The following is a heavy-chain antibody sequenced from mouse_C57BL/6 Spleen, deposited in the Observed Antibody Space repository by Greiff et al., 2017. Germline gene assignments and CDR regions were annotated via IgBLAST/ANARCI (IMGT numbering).Heavy chain of an antibody. CDR3: ARVITTILDY. CDR1: GFTFSDYG. D-gene: IGHD1-1*01. CDR2: ISSGSSTI. V-gene: IGHV5-17*01. J-gene: IGHJ2*01. Sequence: EVKLVESGGGLVKPGGSLKLSCAASGFTFSDYGMHWVRQAPEQGLEWVAYISSGSSTIYYADTVKGRFTISRDNANTTLFLQMTSLRSEDTAMYYCARVITTILDYWGQGTTLTVSS.